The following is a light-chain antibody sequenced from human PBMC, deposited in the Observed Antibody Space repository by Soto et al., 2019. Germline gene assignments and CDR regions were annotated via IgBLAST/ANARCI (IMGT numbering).Light chain of an antibody. V-gene: IGKV3-20*01. Sequence: EIVLTQSPGTLSLSPGERATLSCRASQSVSRSYLAWYQQKLGQAPRLLIYGASSRATGIPDRFSGSGSGTDFTLTISRLEPEDVAVYYCQQYDSSPWTFGQGTKVEIK. CDR1: QSVSRSY. J-gene: IGKJ1*01. CDR3: QQYDSSPWT. CDR2: GAS.